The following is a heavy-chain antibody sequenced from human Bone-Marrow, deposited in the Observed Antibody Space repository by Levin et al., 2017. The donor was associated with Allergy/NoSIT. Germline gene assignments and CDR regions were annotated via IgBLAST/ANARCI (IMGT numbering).Heavy chain of an antibody. CDR1: GYTFTGYS. J-gene: IGHJ4*02. D-gene: IGHD6-6*01. CDR3: ARLAIVDRRYFDY. CDR2: INPKSGGT. Sequence: GASVKVSCKASGYTFTGYSIHWVRQAPGQGLEWMGGINPKSGGTNYAQKFQGRVTMTRDTSISTAYMELSRLRADDTAVYYCARLAIVDRRYFDYWGQGTLVSVSS. V-gene: IGHV1-2*02.